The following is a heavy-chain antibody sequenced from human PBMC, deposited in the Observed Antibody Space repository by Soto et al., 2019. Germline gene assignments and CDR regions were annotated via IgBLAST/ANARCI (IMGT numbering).Heavy chain of an antibody. CDR2: IYYTGST. V-gene: IGHV4-59*11. D-gene: IGHD4-4*01. CDR1: GGSINNHY. Sequence: PSETLSLTCTVSGGSINNHYWSWIRQPPGKGLEWIGYIYYTGSTYYNPSLKSRVTISVDTSKNQFSLKLTSLTAADTAMYYCARVALPPLSVPGLQLDYWGQGTLVTVSS. J-gene: IGHJ4*02. CDR3: ARVALPPLSVPGLQLDY.